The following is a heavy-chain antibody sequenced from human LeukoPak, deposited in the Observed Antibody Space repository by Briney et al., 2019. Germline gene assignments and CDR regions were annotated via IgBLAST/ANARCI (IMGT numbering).Heavy chain of an antibody. J-gene: IGHJ5*02. CDR2: ISGSGGST. CDR3: ARALFGFDWLYD. D-gene: IGHD3-10*01. CDR1: GFTFSSYA. Sequence: GGSLRLSCAASGFTFSSYAINWVRQAPGKGLEWVSAISGSGGSTYYADSVKGRFIISRDNSKNTLYLQMNSLRAEDTAVYYCARALFGFDWLYDWGQGTLVTVSS. V-gene: IGHV3-23*01.